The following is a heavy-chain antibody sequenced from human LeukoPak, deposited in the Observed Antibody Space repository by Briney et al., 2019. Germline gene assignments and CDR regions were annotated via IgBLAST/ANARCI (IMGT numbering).Heavy chain of an antibody. CDR1: GGSISSYS. V-gene: IGHV4-4*07. J-gene: IGHJ4*02. CDR3: AREGGGFDY. D-gene: IGHD3-16*01. Sequence: SETLSLTCSVSGGSISSYSWSWIRQPAGKGLDWIGRIFSSGNNKYNPSLKSRVIMSVDTSKNQFSLKLTSVTAADTAVYYCAREGGGFDYWGQGTLVTVSS. CDR2: IFSSGNN.